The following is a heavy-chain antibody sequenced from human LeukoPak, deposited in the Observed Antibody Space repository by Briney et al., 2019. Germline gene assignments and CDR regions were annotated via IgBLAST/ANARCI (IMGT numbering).Heavy chain of an antibody. Sequence: SETLSLTCTVSGGSISSYYWSWIRQPPGQGLEWIGYIFYTGSTNYNPSLKSRVTISVDTSKNQFSLKLSSVTAADTAVYYCARDRWYSSGWYYFDYWGQGTLVTVSS. J-gene: IGHJ4*02. V-gene: IGHV4-59*01. CDR2: IFYTGST. CDR3: ARDRWYSSGWYYFDY. CDR1: GGSISSYY. D-gene: IGHD6-19*01.